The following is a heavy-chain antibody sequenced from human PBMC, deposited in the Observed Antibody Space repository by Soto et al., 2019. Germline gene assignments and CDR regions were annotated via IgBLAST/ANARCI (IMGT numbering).Heavy chain of an antibody. D-gene: IGHD5-12*01. Sequence: DSVKGRFTISRDNAKNSLYLQMNSLRAEDTAVYYCARDPLIVATSGTPFDYWGQGTLVTVSS. J-gene: IGHJ4*02. CDR3: ARDPLIVATSGTPFDY. V-gene: IGHV3-7*01.